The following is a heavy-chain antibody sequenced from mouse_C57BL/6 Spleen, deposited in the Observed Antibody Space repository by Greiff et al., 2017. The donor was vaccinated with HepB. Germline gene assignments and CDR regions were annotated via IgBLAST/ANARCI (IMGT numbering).Heavy chain of an antibody. D-gene: IGHD1-1*01. CDR1: GFTFSDYG. V-gene: IGHV5-17*01. Sequence: EVKLMESGGGLVKPGGSLKLSCAASGFTFSDYGMHWVRQAPEKGLEWVAYISSGSSTIYYADTVKGRFTISRENAKNTLFLQMTSLRSEDTAMYYCARPDGSTYWYFDVWGTGTTVTVSS. CDR2: ISSGSSTI. CDR3: ARPDGSTYWYFDV. J-gene: IGHJ1*03.